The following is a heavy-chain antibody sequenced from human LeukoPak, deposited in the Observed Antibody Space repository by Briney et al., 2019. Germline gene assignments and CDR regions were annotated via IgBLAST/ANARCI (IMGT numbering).Heavy chain of an antibody. V-gene: IGHV3-33*08. CDR1: GFIFSSYA. D-gene: IGHD1-26*01. J-gene: IGHJ3*02. CDR3: ARDSGGSPFDI. Sequence: GGSLRLSCAASGFIFSSYAMSWVRQAPGKGLEWVAVIWADGTTKDYADSVKGRFTISRDNSKNTLYLQMNSLRAEDTAVYYCARDSGGSPFDIWGQGTMVTVSS. CDR2: IWADGTTK.